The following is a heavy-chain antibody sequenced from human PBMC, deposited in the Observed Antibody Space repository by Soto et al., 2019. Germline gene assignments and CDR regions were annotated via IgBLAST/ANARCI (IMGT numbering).Heavy chain of an antibody. J-gene: IGHJ6*02. CDR1: GFTFSRYA. D-gene: IGHD6-19*01. CDR3: ARDIPPRDSGWYGYDYYYGMDV. Sequence: QVQLVESGGCVVQPGRSLRLSCAASGFTFSRYAMHWVRQAPGKGLEWVAGISYDGSNKYYADSVKGRFTIARDNSKNTLYPDINRLRAEDTAVYYCARDIPPRDSGWYGYDYYYGMDVWGQGTTVTVSS. V-gene: IGHV3-30-3*01. CDR2: ISYDGSNK.